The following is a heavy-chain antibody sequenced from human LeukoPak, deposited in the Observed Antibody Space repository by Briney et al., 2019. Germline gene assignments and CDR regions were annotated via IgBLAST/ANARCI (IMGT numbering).Heavy chain of an antibody. CDR3: ARVSYYDILTGQPSDAFDI. CDR2: IKSKTDGVTT. J-gene: IGHJ3*02. CDR1: GFTFSNAW. D-gene: IGHD3-9*01. V-gene: IGHV3-15*01. Sequence: GGSLRLSCAASGFTFSNAWMSWVRQAPGKGLEWVGRIKSKTDGVTTDYAAPVQGRFSISRDDSESTLYLQMNSLRVEDTALYYCARVSYYDILTGQPSDAFDIWGQGTMVTVSS.